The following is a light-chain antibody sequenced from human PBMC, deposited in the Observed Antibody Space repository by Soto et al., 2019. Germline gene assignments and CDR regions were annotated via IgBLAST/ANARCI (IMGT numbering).Light chain of an antibody. Sequence: TLSLSPGGRATLSCRASQSVSLSLAWYQQKPGQAPRLLIYDASKRASGFPARFSGSGSGTDFTLTISSLEPEDFAVYYCQERTGWPPWTLGQWRKVDIK. CDR3: QERTGWPPWT. J-gene: IGKJ1*01. CDR2: DAS. CDR1: QSVSLS. V-gene: IGKV3-11*01.